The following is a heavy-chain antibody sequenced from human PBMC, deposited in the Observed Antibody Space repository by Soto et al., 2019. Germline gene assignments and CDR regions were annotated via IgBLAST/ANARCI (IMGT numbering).Heavy chain of an antibody. CDR2: ISGSGGST. D-gene: IGHD1-26*01. V-gene: IGHV3-23*01. Sequence: GGSLRLSSAASGFTFSSYPMSWVLQAPGKGLESVSAISGSGGSTYYTDSVKGRFTISRDNSKHTLYLQMNSLRAEDTAVYYCAKDRRERGDVWGLGTTVTVSS. J-gene: IGHJ6*02. CDR3: AKDRRERGDV. CDR1: GFTFSSYP.